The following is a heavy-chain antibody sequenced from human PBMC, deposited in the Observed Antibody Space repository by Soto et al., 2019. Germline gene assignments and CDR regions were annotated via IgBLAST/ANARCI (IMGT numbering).Heavy chain of an antibody. V-gene: IGHV4-59*01. Sequence: PSETLSLTCTVSGGSISSYCWSWIRQPPGKGLERIGYIYYSGSTNYNPSLKSRVTISVDTSKNQFSLKLSSVTAADTAVYYCARTSPTGTYYDFWSGFPSDYGMDVWGQGTTVTVSS. D-gene: IGHD3-3*01. CDR1: GGSISSYC. CDR2: IYYSGST. CDR3: ARTSPTGTYYDFWSGFPSDYGMDV. J-gene: IGHJ6*02.